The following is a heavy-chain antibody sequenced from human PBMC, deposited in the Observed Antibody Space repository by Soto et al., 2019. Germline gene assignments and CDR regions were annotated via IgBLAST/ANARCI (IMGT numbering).Heavy chain of an antibody. CDR1: GFSLSTSGMR. J-gene: IGHJ3*02. CDR3: ARIVTCSGGSCYSNYAFDI. Sequence: SGPTLVNPTQTLTLTCTFSGFSLSTSGMRVSWIRQPPGKALEWLARIDWDDDKYYSTSLKTRLTISKDTSKNQVVLTMTNMDPVDTATYYCARIVTCSGGSCYSNYAFDIWGQGTTVTVSS. V-gene: IGHV2-70*04. CDR2: IDWDDDK. D-gene: IGHD2-15*01.